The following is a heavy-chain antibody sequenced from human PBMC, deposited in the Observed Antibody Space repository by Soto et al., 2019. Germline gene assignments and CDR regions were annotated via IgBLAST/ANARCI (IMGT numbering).Heavy chain of an antibody. Sequence: QVQLVQSGAEVRKPGASVTVSCRSSGDSFNDYYIHWVRQAPGQGLEWMGWINPNSGVTKYAQKLQGGVSMTRDTSIRTVYMQRSRLRADDTAVYYCARESGGATATLDYYYFYMDVWGTGTTVTVSS. CDR1: GDSFNDYY. CDR2: INPNSGVT. D-gene: IGHD5-12*01. J-gene: IGHJ6*03. CDR3: ARESGGATATLDYYYFYMDV. V-gene: IGHV1-2*02.